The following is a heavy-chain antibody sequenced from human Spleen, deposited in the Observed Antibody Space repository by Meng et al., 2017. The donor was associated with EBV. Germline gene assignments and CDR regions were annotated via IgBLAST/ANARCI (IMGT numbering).Heavy chain of an antibody. CDR3: ASTTTMTSFDY. J-gene: IGHJ4*02. D-gene: IGHD4-17*01. Sequence: QLQLQESGPGLVKPSETLSLTCTVSGGSIGSDYYYWGWIRQPPGKGLEWIGSIYYSGSTHDNPSLKSRLTISVDTSKNQFSLKLTSVTAADTAVYYCASTTTMTSFDYWGQGTLVTVSS. CDR1: GGSIGSDYYY. CDR2: IYYSGST. V-gene: IGHV4-39*01.